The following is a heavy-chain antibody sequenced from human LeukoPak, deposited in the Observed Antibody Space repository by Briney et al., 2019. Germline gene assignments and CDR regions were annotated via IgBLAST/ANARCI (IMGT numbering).Heavy chain of an antibody. CDR1: GGSISSYY. CDR2: IYYSGST. D-gene: IGHD6-19*01. Sequence: SETLSLTCTVSGGSISSYYCSWIRQPPGKGLEWIGYIYYSGSTNYNPSLKSRVTISVDTSKNQFSLKLSSVTAADTAVYYCARADGGSSGWFYFDYWGQGTLVTVSS. V-gene: IGHV4-59*01. J-gene: IGHJ4*02. CDR3: ARADGGSSGWFYFDY.